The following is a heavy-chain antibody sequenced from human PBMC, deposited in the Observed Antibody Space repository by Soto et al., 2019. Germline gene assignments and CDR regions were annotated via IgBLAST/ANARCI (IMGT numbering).Heavy chain of an antibody. Sequence: YGSRRISQTQGKGLEWVAVIWYDGSYKYYADSVKGRFTISRDNSKNTLYLQMNSLRAEDTAIYYCAGYNHDSSGTLQGKWGQGTLVTVSS. V-gene: IGHV3-33*01. CDR1: YG. CDR2: IWYDGSYK. D-gene: IGHD3-22*01. CDR3: AGYNHDSSGTLQGK. J-gene: IGHJ4*02.